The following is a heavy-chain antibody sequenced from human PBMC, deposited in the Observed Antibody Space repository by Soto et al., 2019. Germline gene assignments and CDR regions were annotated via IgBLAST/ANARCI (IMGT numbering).Heavy chain of an antibody. J-gene: IGHJ2*01. CDR3: ARCYCSVGSCYACWHFDL. Sequence: QVQLVQSGAEVKKPGASVKVSCQPSGYTFTNYAISWVRRAPGQGLEGMGWISASTRNTDQAQNFQGRDTMTIDTSTSTANMELRSLRSDDTAVYYCARCYCSVGSCYACWHFDLWGRGTLVTVSS. CDR2: ISASTRNT. D-gene: IGHD2-15*01. V-gene: IGHV1-18*01. CDR1: GYTFTNYA.